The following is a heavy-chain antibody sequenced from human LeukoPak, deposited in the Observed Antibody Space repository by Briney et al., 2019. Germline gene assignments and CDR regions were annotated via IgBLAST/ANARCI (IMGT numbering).Heavy chain of an antibody. CDR3: ARARRQQLRIDY. D-gene: IGHD6-13*01. CDR2: INHSGST. Sequence: PSETLSLTCAVYGGSFSGYYWSWIRQPPGKGLEWIGEINHSGSTNYNPSLKSRVTISVDTSKNQFSLKLSSVTAADTAVYYCARARRQQLRIDYWGQGTLVTVSS. J-gene: IGHJ4*02. CDR1: GGSFSGYY. V-gene: IGHV4-34*01.